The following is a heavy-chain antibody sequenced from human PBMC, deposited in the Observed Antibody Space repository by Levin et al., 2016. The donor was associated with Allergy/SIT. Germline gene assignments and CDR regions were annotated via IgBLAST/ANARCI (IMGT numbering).Heavy chain of an antibody. V-gene: IGHV1-2*02. CDR1: GYTFTGYQ. CDR3: ARDHIVVVTSDSFDI. Sequence: ASVKVSCKASGYTFTGYQMHWVRQAPGQGLEWVGWINPASGYTHYTEKFQGRVTMTRDTSISTAYMELTSLRSDDTAVYYCARDHIVVVTSDSFDIWGQGTLVTVSS. CDR2: INPASGYT. D-gene: IGHD2-21*02. J-gene: IGHJ3*02.